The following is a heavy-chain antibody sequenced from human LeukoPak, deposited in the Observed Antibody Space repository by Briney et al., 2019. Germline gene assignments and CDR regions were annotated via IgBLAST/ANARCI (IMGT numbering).Heavy chain of an antibody. Sequence: GASVKVSCKASGYTFTSYGISWVRQAPGQGLEWMGWISTYNGNTHYAQKLQGRVTMTTDTSTSTAYMELRSLRSDDTAVYYCARSSLAVAGSVFDCWGQGTLVTVSS. V-gene: IGHV1-18*01. CDR2: ISTYNGNT. CDR1: GYTFTSYG. J-gene: IGHJ4*02. CDR3: ARSSLAVAGSVFDC. D-gene: IGHD6-19*01.